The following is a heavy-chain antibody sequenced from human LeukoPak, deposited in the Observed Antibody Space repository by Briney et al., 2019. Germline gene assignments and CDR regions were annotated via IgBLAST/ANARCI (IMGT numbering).Heavy chain of an antibody. D-gene: IGHD3-10*01. CDR2: IYYSGST. CDR1: GGSISSYY. CDR3: ARGPMDFDY. V-gene: IGHV4-59*01. J-gene: IGHJ4*02. Sequence: PSETLSLTCTVSGGSISSYYWSWIRQPPGKGLEWIGYIYYSGSTNYNPSLKSRVTISVDTSKNQFSLKLSSVTAADTAVYYCARGPMDFDYWGQGTLVTVSS.